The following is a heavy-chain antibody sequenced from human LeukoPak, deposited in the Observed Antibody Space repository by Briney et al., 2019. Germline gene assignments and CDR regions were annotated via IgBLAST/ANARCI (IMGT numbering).Heavy chain of an antibody. CDR3: ARVRYSSGWHLDY. V-gene: IGHV4-34*01. CDR1: GGSLSGYY. J-gene: IGHJ4*02. Sequence: SETLSLTCAVYGGSLSGYYWSWIRQPPGKGLEWIGEINHSGSTNYNPSLKSRVTIPVDTSKNQFSLKLSSVTAADTAVYYCARVRYSSGWHLDYWGQGTLVTVSS. CDR2: INHSGST. D-gene: IGHD6-19*01.